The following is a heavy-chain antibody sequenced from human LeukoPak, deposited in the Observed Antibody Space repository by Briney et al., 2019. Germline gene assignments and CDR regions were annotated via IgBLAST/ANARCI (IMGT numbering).Heavy chain of an antibody. CDR2: IIPILGIA. CDR3: ARVSTFIVVVPAAIPDDYYYYGMDV. CDR1: GGTFSSYA. D-gene: IGHD2-2*02. V-gene: IGHV1-69*04. Sequence: SVKVSCKASGGTFSSYAISWVRQAPGQGLEWMGRIIPILGIANYAQRFQGRVTITADKSTSTAYMELSSLRSEDTAVYYCARVSTFIVVVPAAIPDDYYYYGMDVWGQGTTVTVSS. J-gene: IGHJ6*02.